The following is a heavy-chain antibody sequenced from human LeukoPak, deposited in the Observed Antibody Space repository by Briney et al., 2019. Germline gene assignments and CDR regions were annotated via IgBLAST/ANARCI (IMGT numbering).Heavy chain of an antibody. CDR1: GFTFISYG. J-gene: IGHJ4*02. V-gene: IGHV3-30*02. Sequence: GGSLRLSCAASGFTFISYGMHWVRQAPGKGLEWVAFIRYDGSNKYYADSVKGRFTISRDNAKNSLYLQMNSLRAEDTALYYCARAGMDGRGYYQGFDYWGQGTLVTVSS. D-gene: IGHD3-22*01. CDR3: ARAGMDGRGYYQGFDY. CDR2: IRYDGSNK.